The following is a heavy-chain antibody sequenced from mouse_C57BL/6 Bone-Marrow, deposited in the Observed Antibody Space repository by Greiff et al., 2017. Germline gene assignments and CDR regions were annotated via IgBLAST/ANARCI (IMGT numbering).Heavy chain of an antibody. CDR2: IYPRDGST. Sequence: VQLQQSDAELVKPGASVKISCKVSGYTFTDHTIHWMKQRPEQGLEWIGYIYPRDGSTKYNEKFKGKATLTADKSSSTAYMQLNSLTSEDSAVYFCARWGYDGYLYYAMDYWGLGTSVTVSS. CDR1: GYTFTDHT. J-gene: IGHJ4*01. D-gene: IGHD2-3*01. V-gene: IGHV1-78*01. CDR3: ARWGYDGYLYYAMDY.